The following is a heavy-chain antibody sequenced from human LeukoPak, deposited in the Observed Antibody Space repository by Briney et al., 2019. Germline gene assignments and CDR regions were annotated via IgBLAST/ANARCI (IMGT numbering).Heavy chain of an antibody. D-gene: IGHD1-7*01. Sequence: SETLSLTCVVSGGSISSNNWWMWVRQPPGKGLEWIGEIYHIGSTNYNSSLKSRVTMSVDKSQNQFSLKLSSVTAADTAVYYCARETTGTTSFDYWGQGTLVTVSS. J-gene: IGHJ4*02. V-gene: IGHV4/OR15-8*01. CDR2: IYHIGST. CDR3: ARETTGTTSFDY. CDR1: GGSISSNNW.